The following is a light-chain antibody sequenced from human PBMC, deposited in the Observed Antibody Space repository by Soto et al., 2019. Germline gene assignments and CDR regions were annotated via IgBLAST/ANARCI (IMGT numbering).Light chain of an antibody. J-gene: IGKJ4*01. CDR3: QQFDNFPAT. V-gene: IGKV1-33*01. CDR1: HDIRNY. Sequence: DVQMTQSPSSLSAFVGDRVTITCQASHDIRNYLNWYQQKPGKAPKLLIYDASNLETGVPSRLSGSGSETDFTFTISSLQPEAIATYYCQQFDNFPATFGGATKVEIK. CDR2: DAS.